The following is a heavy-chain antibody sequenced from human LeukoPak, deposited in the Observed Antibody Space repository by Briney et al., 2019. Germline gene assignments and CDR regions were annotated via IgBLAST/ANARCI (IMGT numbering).Heavy chain of an antibody. V-gene: IGHV3-72*01. Sequence: GGSLRLSCAASGFTLSDHYMDWVRQAPGKGLEWVGRTRNRANSYTTDYAASVKGRFTISRDDLKSSLYLQMNSLRAEDTAVYYCARDPRAENYYGMDVWGQGTTVTVSS. D-gene: IGHD1-26*01. CDR3: ARDPRAENYYGMDV. CDR2: TRNRANSYTT. CDR1: GFTLSDHY. J-gene: IGHJ6*02.